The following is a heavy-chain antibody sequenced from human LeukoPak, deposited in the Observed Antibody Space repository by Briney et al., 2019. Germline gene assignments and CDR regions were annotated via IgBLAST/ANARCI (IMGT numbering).Heavy chain of an antibody. V-gene: IGHV3-7*01. CDR2: IKQDGSER. Sequence: PGGSLSLSCAASRFTFRNSWMSWLRQSRGKGLEWVANIKQDGSERDYVDSVKGRFTISRDNAENSLYLQMNSLRAEDTAVYYCARAYYWGQGTLVSVSS. CDR3: ARAYY. J-gene: IGHJ4*02. CDR1: RFTFRNSW. D-gene: IGHD2-21*01.